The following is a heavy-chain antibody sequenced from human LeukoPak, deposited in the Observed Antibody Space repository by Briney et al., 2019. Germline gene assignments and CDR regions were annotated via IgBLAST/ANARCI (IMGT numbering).Heavy chain of an antibody. Sequence: GGSLRLSCAASGFTFSSYAMSWVRQAPGKGLEWVSAISGSGDSTYYADSVKGRFTISRDNSKNTLYLQMNSLRAEDTAVYYCAKDSLTPNSNAPFDYWGQGTLVTVSS. CDR1: GFTFSSYA. CDR3: AKDSLTPNSNAPFDY. J-gene: IGHJ4*02. V-gene: IGHV3-23*01. CDR2: ISGSGDST. D-gene: IGHD4-11*01.